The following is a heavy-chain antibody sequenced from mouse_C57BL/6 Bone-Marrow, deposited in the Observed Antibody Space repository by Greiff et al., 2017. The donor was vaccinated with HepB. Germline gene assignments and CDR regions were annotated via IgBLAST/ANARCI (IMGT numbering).Heavy chain of an antibody. J-gene: IGHJ3*01. CDR2: LYPRSGNT. CDR3: ASLDGTGAY. D-gene: IGHD2-3*01. CDR1: GYTFTSYG. V-gene: IGHV1-81*01. Sequence: VELMESGAELARPGASVKLSCKASGYTFTSYGISWVKQRTGQGLEWIGALYPRSGNTYYNEKFKGKATLTADKSSSTAYMELRSLTSEDSAVYFCASLDGTGAYWGQGTLVTVSA.